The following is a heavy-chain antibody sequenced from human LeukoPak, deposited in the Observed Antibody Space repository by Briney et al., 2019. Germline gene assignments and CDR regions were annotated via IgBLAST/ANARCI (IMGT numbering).Heavy chain of an antibody. CDR3: ASVDCSSTSCLKTYYFDY. J-gene: IGHJ4*02. Sequence: SETLSLTCTVSGGSISSYYWSWIRQPPGKGLEWIGYIYYSGSTNYNPSLKSRVTISVDTSKNQFSLKLSSVTAADTAVYYCASVDCSSTSCLKTYYFDYWGQGTLVTVSS. D-gene: IGHD2-2*01. CDR2: IYYSGST. V-gene: IGHV4-59*01. CDR1: GGSISSYY.